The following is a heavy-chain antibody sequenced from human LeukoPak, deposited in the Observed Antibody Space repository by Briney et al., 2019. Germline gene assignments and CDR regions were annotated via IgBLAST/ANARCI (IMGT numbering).Heavy chain of an antibody. CDR1: GFTFNDFA. CDR3: AKMSGYTSAWIDY. V-gene: IGHV3-9*03. D-gene: IGHD6-19*01. J-gene: IGHJ4*02. Sequence: PGRSLRLSCAASGFTFNDFATHWVRQAPGKGLEWVSGITWNSGRIAYADSVQGRFTISRDNAKNSLYLQMNSLRAEDMALYYCAKMSGYTSAWIDYWGQGALVSVSS. CDR2: ITWNSGRI.